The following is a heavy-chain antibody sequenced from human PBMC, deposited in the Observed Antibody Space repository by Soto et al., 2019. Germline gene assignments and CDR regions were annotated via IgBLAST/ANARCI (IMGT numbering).Heavy chain of an antibody. CDR2: INHSGST. J-gene: IGHJ4*02. D-gene: IGHD3-22*01. CDR3: ARLGGYVSVGYYYPWDS. V-gene: IGHV4-39*01. Sequence: QLQLQESGPGLVKPSETLSLTCRVSDGSMNSDSSYWGWIRQPPGKGLEWIGVINHSGSTYHNLSLKGRVTMPVDASRNQFSLKLTSMTAADTAVYYCARLGGYVSVGYYYPWDSWGQGTLVTVSS. CDR1: DGSMNSDSSY.